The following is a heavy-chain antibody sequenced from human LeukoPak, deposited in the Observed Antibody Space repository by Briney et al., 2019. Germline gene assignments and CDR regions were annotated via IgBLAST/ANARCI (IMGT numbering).Heavy chain of an antibody. CDR2: IYPGDSDT. CDR3: ARQQQFCSGGNCYSLNAFDL. D-gene: IGHD2-15*01. CDR1: GYNFITYW. Sequence: GEALQISCKSSGYNFITYWIGWVRQMPGKGVEWMGIIYPGDSDTRYSPSFQGQVTISADKSISTAYLQWSSLKASDTAMYYCARQQQFCSGGNCYSLNAFDLWGQGTVVTVSS. J-gene: IGHJ3*01. V-gene: IGHV5-51*01.